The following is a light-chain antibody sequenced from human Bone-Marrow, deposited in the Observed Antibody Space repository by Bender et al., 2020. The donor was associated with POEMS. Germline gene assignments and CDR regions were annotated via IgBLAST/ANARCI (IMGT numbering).Light chain of an antibody. CDR3: SSFTTLSSPLYV. Sequence: QSALTQPASVSGSLGQSITISCSGTTSDIGAFNSVSWYQQYPGQAPKLIIFDVTNRPSGASNRFAGSKSGSTASLTISGLQAEDEAYYYCSSFTTLSSPLYVFGTGTKVTVL. J-gene: IGLJ1*01. CDR1: TSDIGAFNS. CDR2: DVT. V-gene: IGLV2-14*03.